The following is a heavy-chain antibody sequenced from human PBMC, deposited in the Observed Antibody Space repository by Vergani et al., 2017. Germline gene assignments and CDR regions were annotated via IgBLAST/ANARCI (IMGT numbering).Heavy chain of an antibody. D-gene: IGHD6-19*01. CDR3: ARLRYSSGWYSPYYYYYGMDV. J-gene: IGHJ6*02. CDR2: IYPGDSDT. Sequence: EVQLVQSGAEVKKPGESLKISCKGSGYSFTSYWIGWVRQMPGKGLEWMGIIYPGDSDTRYSPSFQGQVTISADKSISTAYLQWSSLKASDTAMYYCARLRYSSGWYSPYYYYYGMDVWGQGTTVTVSS. CDR1: GYSFTSYW. V-gene: IGHV5-51*01.